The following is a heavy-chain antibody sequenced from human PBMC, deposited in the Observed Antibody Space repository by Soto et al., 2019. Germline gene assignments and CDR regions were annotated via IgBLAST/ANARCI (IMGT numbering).Heavy chain of an antibody. CDR2: IYYSGST. J-gene: IGHJ4*02. CDR1: GGSISSYY. D-gene: IGHD3-16*02. V-gene: IGHV4-59*08. CDR3: ARLWYGVIDY. Sequence: PSETLSLTCTVSGGSISSYYWSWIRQPPGKGLEWIGYIYYSGSTNYNPSLKSRVTISVDTSKNQFSLKLSSVTAADTAVYYCARLWYGVIDYWGQGTLVTVSS.